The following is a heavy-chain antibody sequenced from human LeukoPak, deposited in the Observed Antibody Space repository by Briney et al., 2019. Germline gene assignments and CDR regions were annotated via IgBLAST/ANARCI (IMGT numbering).Heavy chain of an antibody. Sequence: PSETLSLTCTVSGGSISSSSYYWGWIRQPPGKGLEWIGSIYYSGSTYYNPSLKSRVTISVDTSKNRFSLKLSSVTAADTAVYYCARLRIGTDYYDSSGYYPDYWGQGTLVTVSS. J-gene: IGHJ4*02. CDR3: ARLRIGTDYYDSSGYYPDY. CDR1: GGSISSSSYY. D-gene: IGHD3-22*01. V-gene: IGHV4-39*01. CDR2: IYYSGST.